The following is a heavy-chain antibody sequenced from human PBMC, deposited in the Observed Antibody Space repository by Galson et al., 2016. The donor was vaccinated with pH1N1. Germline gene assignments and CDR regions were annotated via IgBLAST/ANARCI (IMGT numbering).Heavy chain of an antibody. V-gene: IGHV3-30-3*01. CDR2: ISYNGHDE. CDR3: AREDWSYGDTYYNGMDV. CDR1: GFNFDTFA. J-gene: IGHJ6*02. Sequence: SLRLSCAASGFNFDTFAMHWVRRTPGKGLEWVAFISYNGHDESYADSLKGRFTVSRGNSKNRLYLHMNSLRTEDTGLYYCAREDWSYGDTYYNGMDVWGQGTTVTVSS. D-gene: IGHD4-17*01.